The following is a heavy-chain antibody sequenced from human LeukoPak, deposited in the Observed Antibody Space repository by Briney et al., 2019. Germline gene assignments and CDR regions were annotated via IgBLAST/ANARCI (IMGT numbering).Heavy chain of an antibody. CDR1: GYTFTGYY. CDR3: ARGVTARGFYYYMDI. J-gene: IGHJ6*03. V-gene: IGHV1-2*02. Sequence: GASVKVSCKVSGYTFTGYYIHWVRQAPGQGLEWMGWINPSSGGTNYAQNFQGRVTMTRDTSISTAYMELSRLSSDDTAVYSCARGVTARGFYYYMDIWGSGTTVTISS. D-gene: IGHD2-21*02. CDR2: INPSSGGT.